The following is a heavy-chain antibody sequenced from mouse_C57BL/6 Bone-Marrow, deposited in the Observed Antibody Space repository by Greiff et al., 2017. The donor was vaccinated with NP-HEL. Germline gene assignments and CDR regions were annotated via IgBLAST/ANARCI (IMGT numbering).Heavy chain of an antibody. V-gene: IGHV1-82*01. D-gene: IGHD1-1*01. CDR3: ARETTNFDY. CDR2: IYPGDGDT. Sequence: QVQLQQSGPELVKPGASVKISCKASGYAFSSSWMNWVKQRPGKGLEWIGRIYPGDGDTNYNGKFKGQATLTADKSSSTAYMQLSSLTSEDSAVYFCARETTNFDYWGQGTTLTVSS. CDR1: GYAFSSSW. J-gene: IGHJ2*01.